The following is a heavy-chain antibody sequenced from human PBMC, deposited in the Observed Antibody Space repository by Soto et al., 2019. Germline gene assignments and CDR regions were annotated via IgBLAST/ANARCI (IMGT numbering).Heavy chain of an antibody. CDR3: ARELSVNYFAFDL. CDR1: GFTFSDHY. D-gene: IGHD1-7*01. J-gene: IGHJ3*01. V-gene: IGHV3-11*01. CDR2: MTRSGSSS. Sequence: GGSLRLSYAASGFTFSDHYMSWIRQAPGKGLEWISYMTRSGSSSSYADSVKGRFTISRDNAKNSLYLQMNSLRGDDTAVYYCARELSVNYFAFDLWGQGTMVTVSS.